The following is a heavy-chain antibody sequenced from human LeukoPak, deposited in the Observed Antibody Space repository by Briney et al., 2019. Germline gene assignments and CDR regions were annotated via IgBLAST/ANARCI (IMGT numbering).Heavy chain of an antibody. CDR3: ARDGSGWYDY. CDR1: GFTFSSYE. Sequence: GGSLRLSCAASGFTFSSYEMNWVRQAPGKGLEWVSYISSSGSTRYYADSVKGRFTISRDNAENSLYLQMNSLRAEDTGVYYCARDGSGWYDYWGQGILVTVSS. CDR2: ISSSGSTR. D-gene: IGHD6-19*01. V-gene: IGHV3-48*03. J-gene: IGHJ4*02.